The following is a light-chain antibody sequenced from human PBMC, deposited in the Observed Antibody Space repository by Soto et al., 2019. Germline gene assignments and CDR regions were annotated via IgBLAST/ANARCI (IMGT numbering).Light chain of an antibody. CDR2: EVN. CDR3: SSYAGGNNWV. Sequence: QSVLTQPPSASGSPGQSVTISCTGTSSDIGTHGYVSWYQQNPGKAPKLMLYEVNQRPSGVPDRFSGFKSGNTASLTVSGLQAEDEANYYCSSYAGGNNWVFGGGTKLTVL. J-gene: IGLJ3*02. V-gene: IGLV2-8*01. CDR1: SSDIGTHGY.